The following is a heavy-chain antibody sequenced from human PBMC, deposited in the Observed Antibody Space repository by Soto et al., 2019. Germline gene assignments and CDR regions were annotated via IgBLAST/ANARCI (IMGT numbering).Heavy chain of an antibody. CDR1: SGSISSSNW. D-gene: IGHD4-4*01. CDR3: ARGSRGGYSNYVGAFDI. J-gene: IGHJ3*02. CDR2: IYHSGST. V-gene: IGHV4-4*02. Sequence: LSLTCAVSSGSISSSNWWSWVRQPPGKGLEWIGEIYHSGSTNYNPSLKSRVTISVDKSKNQFSLKLSSVTAADTAVYYCARGSRGGYSNYVGAFDIWGQGTMVTVSS.